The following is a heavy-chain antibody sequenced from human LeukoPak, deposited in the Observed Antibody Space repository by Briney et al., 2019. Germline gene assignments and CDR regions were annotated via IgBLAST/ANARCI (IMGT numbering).Heavy chain of an antibody. Sequence: WETLSLTCTVSGASITSSSYYWGWIRQAPGKGLEWIGNMDYSGTTYYSPYLNSRVIISVDTSKNKFSLELKSVTAADTAVYYCARMVHNFDDVWGSYRSTGFDYWGQGALVTVSS. CDR2: MDYSGTT. J-gene: IGHJ4*02. D-gene: IGHD3-16*02. CDR3: ARMVHNFDDVWGSYRSTGFDY. V-gene: IGHV4-39*01. CDR1: GASITSSSYY.